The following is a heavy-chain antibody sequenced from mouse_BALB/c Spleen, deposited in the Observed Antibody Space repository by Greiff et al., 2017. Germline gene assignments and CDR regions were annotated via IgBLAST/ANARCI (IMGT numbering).Heavy chain of an antibody. V-gene: IGHV1-9*01. D-gene: IGHD2-3*01. CDR1: GYTFSSYW. J-gene: IGHJ4*01. Sequence: QVQLQQSGAELMKPGASVKISCKATGYTFSSYWIEWVKQRPGHGLEWIGEILPGSCSTNYNEKFKGKATFTADTSSNTAYMQLSSLTSEDSAVYYCARYDIAMDYWGQGTSVTVSS. CDR3: ARYDIAMDY. CDR2: ILPGSCST.